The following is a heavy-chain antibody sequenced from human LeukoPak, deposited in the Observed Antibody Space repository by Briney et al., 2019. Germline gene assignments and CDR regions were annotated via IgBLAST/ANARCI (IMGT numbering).Heavy chain of an antibody. CDR2: ISYDGSNK. CDR1: GFTFSSYA. J-gene: IGHJ4*02. Sequence: GGSLRLSCAASGFTFSSYAMHWVRQAPGKGLEWVAVISYDGSNKYYADSVKGRFTISRDNSKNTLYLQMNSLRAEDTAVYYCAREGYIGSYYGLFDWGQGTLVTVSS. D-gene: IGHD1-26*01. V-gene: IGHV3-30-3*01. CDR3: AREGYIGSYYGLFD.